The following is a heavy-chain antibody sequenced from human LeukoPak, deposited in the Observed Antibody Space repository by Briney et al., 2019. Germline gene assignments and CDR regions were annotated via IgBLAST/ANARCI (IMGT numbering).Heavy chain of an antibody. D-gene: IGHD2-2*01. CDR1: GDTLTALS. J-gene: IGHJ4*02. CDR2: FPPEDGET. V-gene: IGHV1-24*01. CDR3: TTGKIYCSTTSCSDDY. Sequence: GASVKVSCMVSGDTLTALSMHWVRQAPGKGLERMGGFPPEDGETIYAQKFQGRVTMTEDTSTDTAYMELSSLRSDDTAVYYCTTGKIYCSTTSCSDDYWGQGTLVTVSS.